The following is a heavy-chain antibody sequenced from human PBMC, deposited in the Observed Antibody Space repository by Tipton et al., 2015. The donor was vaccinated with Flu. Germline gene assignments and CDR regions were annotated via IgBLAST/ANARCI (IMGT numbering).Heavy chain of an antibody. D-gene: IGHD1-26*01. CDR2: IGHSGTT. CDR1: GDSITSRAYH. V-gene: IGHV4-31*03. CDR3: ARGKIVEGPVTMAQDPYNYNGMDV. J-gene: IGHJ6*02. Sequence: TLSLTCTVSGDSITSRAYHWSWVRQLPEKGLEWIGYIGHSGTTYYNPSLKSRVSISVDTSKSQVSLRLTSVTGADTAVYFCARGKIVEGPVTMAQDPYNYNGMDVWGQGTAVIVSS.